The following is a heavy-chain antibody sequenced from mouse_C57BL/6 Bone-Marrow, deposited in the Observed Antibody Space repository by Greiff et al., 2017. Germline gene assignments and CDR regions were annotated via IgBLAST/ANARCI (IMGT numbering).Heavy chain of an antibody. CDR1: GYTFTDYY. Sequence: EVQLQQSGPELVKPGASVKISCKASGYTFTDYYMNWVKQSHGKSLEWIGDINPNNGGTSYNQKFKGKATLTVDKSSSTAYMELRSLTSEDSAVYYCARADGYYGFDVWGTGTTVTVSS. J-gene: IGHJ1*03. CDR2: INPNNGGT. V-gene: IGHV1-26*01. D-gene: IGHD2-3*01. CDR3: ARADGYYGFDV.